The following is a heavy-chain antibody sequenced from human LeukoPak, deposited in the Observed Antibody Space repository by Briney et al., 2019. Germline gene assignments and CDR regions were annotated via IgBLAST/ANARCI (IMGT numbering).Heavy chain of an antibody. CDR1: GYTFTRHG. D-gene: IGHD3-10*01. V-gene: IGHV1-18*01. J-gene: IGHJ5*02. Sequence: AAVKVSCKASGYTFTRHGITWVRQAPGQGLEWMGWISTYRSHPTYAQKLQGRVTMTTDTSTTTAHLELRSLESDDTAVYYCARDEGRVSGSFNPWGQGTLVTVSS. CDR2: ISTYRSHP. CDR3: ARDEGRVSGSFNP.